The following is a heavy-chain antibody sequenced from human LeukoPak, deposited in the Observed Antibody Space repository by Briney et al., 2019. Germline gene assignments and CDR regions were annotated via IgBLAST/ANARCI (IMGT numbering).Heavy chain of an antibody. CDR3: ARGALESGYSSSCFYY. D-gene: IGHD6-13*01. Sequence: PSQTLSLTCTVSGGSISSGGYYWSWIRQPPGKGLEWIGYIYHSGSTYYNPSLKSRVTISVDRSKNQFSLKLSSVTAADTAVYYCARGALESGYSSSCFYYWGQGTLVTVSS. CDR2: IYHSGST. V-gene: IGHV4-30-2*01. J-gene: IGHJ4*02. CDR1: GGSISSGGYY.